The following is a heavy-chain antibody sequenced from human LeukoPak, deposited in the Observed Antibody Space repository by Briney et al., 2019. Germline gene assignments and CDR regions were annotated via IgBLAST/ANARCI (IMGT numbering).Heavy chain of an antibody. J-gene: IGHJ4*02. CDR1: GFTFTGYL. D-gene: IGHD6-25*01. CDR3: ARDLSTSATWELDF. V-gene: IGHV1-2*02. CDR2: INPNGGGT. Sequence: GASVKVSCKASGFTFTGYLIHWVRQAPGQGLEYMGWINPNGGGTNYAQKFQDRLTMTRDTSTSTASLELSSLRSDDTAVYYCARDLSTSATWELDFWGQGTLVTVSS.